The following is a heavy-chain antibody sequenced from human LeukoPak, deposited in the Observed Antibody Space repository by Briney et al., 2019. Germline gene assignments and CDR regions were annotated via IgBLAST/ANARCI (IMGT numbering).Heavy chain of an antibody. CDR2: ISSSSSYI. D-gene: IGHD3-9*01. J-gene: IGHJ4*02. CDR1: GFTFSSYS. Sequence: PGGSLRLSCAASGFTFSSYSMNWVRQAPGKGLEWVSSISSSSSYIYYADSVKGRCTISRDNAKNSLYLQMNSLRAEDTAVYYCATLLTGFWDSAYWGQGTLVTVSS. CDR3: ATLLTGFWDSAY. V-gene: IGHV3-21*01.